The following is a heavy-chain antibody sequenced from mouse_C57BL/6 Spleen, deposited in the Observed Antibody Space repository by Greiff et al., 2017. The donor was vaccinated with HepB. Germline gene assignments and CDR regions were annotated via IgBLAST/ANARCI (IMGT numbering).Heavy chain of an antibody. J-gene: IGHJ3*01. CDR2: INPNNGGT. D-gene: IGHD2-4*01. CDR1: GYTFTDYY. Sequence: EVQLQQSGPELVKPGASVKISCKASGYTFTDYYMNWVKQSHGKSLEWIGDINPNNGGTSYNQKFKGKATLTVDKSSSTAYMELRSLTSEDSAVYYCATYYDYDRFAYWGQGTLVTVSA. V-gene: IGHV1-26*01. CDR3: ATYYDYDRFAY.